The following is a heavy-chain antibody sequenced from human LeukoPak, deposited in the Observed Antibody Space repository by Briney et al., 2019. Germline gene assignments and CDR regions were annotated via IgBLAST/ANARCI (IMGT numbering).Heavy chain of an antibody. D-gene: IGHD6-19*01. J-gene: IGHJ4*02. CDR1: GYTFTCYY. Sequence: GASVKVSCKTSGYTFTCYYMHWVRQAPGQGLEWRGWINPNSGGTNYAQKFQGRVIMTRDTSISTAYMELSSLRSEDTAVYYCATDKSGTVAADFDYWGQGTLVTVSS. CDR2: INPNSGGT. V-gene: IGHV1-2*02. CDR3: ATDKSGTVAADFDY.